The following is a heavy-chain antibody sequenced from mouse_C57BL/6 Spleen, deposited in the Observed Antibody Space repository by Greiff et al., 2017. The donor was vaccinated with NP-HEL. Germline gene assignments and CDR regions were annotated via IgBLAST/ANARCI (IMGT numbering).Heavy chain of an antibody. CDR3: ARYSGYYGSSYGWYFDV. J-gene: IGHJ1*03. D-gene: IGHD1-1*01. V-gene: IGHV3-8*01. Sequence: VQLQQSGPGLAKPSQTLSLTCSVTGYSITSDYWNWIRKFPGNKLEYMGYISYSGSTYYNPSLKSRISITRDTSKNQYYLQLNSVTTEDTATYYCARYSGYYGSSYGWYFDVWGTGTTVTVSS. CDR2: ISYSGST. CDR1: GYSITSDY.